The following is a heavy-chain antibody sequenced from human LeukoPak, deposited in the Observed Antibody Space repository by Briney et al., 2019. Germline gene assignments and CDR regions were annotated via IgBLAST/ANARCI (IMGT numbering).Heavy chain of an antibody. Sequence: ASVKVSCKASGYTFTGYYMHWVRQAPGQGLEWMGWINPSSGGTNYAQKLQGRVTMTRDTSISTAYMELSRLRSDDTAVYYCARVGSGYGIRPLVSLDYWGQGTLVTVSS. V-gene: IGHV1-2*02. D-gene: IGHD5-12*01. CDR2: INPSSGGT. J-gene: IGHJ4*02. CDR3: ARVGSGYGIRPLVSLDY. CDR1: GYTFTGYY.